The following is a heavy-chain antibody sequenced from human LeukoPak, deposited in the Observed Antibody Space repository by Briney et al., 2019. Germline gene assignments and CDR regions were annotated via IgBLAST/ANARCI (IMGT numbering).Heavy chain of an antibody. D-gene: IGHD3-22*01. J-gene: IGHJ3*02. CDR3: ARDRRAYYDSTSVDI. CDR2: ISAYNGNT. V-gene: IGHV1-18*01. Sequence: ASVKVSCKASGYTFTSYGISWVRQAPGQGLEWMGWISAYNGNTNYAQKLQGRVTMTTDTSTSTAYMELRSLRSDDTAVYYCARDRRAYYDSTSVDIWGQGTMVTVSS. CDR1: GYTFTSYG.